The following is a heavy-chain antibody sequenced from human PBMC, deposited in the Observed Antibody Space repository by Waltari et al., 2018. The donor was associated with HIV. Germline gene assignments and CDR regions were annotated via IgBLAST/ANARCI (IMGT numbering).Heavy chain of an antibody. CDR3: AREKSRASDWYGIFYLDA. Sequence: QVQLQQWGAGLLKPSDTLSLTCAVYGGSFSGYYWTWIRQAPGKGLEWIGEVNHNGKTNYNPSLKSRLTLSVDTSKNQFSFRMGSVTGADTAGYYCAREKSRASDWYGIFYLDAWGQGTLVSVPS. V-gene: IGHV4-34*02. CDR2: VNHNGKT. J-gene: IGHJ5*02. D-gene: IGHD2-21*01. CDR1: GGSFSGYY.